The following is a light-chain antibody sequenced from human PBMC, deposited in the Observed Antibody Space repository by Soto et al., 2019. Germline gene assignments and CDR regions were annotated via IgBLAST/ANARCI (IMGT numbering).Light chain of an antibody. V-gene: IGKV1-12*01. CDR1: QTISSY. Sequence: DIQMTQSPSTLPASVGDRVTITCRASQTISSYLAWYQQKPGKAPKLLIYAASSLQSGVPSRFSGSGSGTDFTLTISSLQPEDFATYYCQHADSFPLITFGQGTRLEIK. CDR2: AAS. CDR3: QHADSFPLIT. J-gene: IGKJ5*01.